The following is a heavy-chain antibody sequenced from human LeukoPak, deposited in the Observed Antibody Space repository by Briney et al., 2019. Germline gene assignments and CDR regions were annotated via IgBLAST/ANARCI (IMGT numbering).Heavy chain of an antibody. V-gene: IGHV4-4*07. Sequence: SETLSLTCTVSGGSISSYYWTWIRQPAGKGLEWIGRIHTSGSTNHNPSLKSRVTMSVDTSNNQFSLKLSSVTAADTAVYYCARANWNDARGYYYYYMDVWGKGTTVTVSS. CDR1: GGSISSYY. CDR2: IHTSGST. CDR3: ARANWNDARGYYYYYMDV. J-gene: IGHJ6*03. D-gene: IGHD1-1*01.